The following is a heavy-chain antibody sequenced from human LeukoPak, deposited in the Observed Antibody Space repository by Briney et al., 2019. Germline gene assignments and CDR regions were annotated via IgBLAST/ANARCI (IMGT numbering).Heavy chain of an antibody. CDR3: ATNLYYDSGTGLPADFQH. D-gene: IGHD3-10*01. V-gene: IGHV1-24*01. CDR1: GYTLTELS. Sequence: GASVKVSCKVSGYTLTELSMHWVRQAPGKGLEWVGGFDPEDGETIYAQKFQGRVTMTEDTSTDTAYMELSSLRSEDTAVYYCATNLYYDSGTGLPADFQHWGQGTLVTVSS. CDR2: FDPEDGET. J-gene: IGHJ1*01.